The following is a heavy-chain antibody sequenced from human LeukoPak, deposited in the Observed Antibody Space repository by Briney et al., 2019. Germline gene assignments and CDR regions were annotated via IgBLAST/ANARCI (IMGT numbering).Heavy chain of an antibody. J-gene: IGHJ6*02. D-gene: IGHD2-15*01. Sequence: GGSLRLSCAASGFTFSSYSMNWVRQAPGKGLEWVSSISSSSSYIYYADSVKSRFTISRDNAKNSLYLQMNSLRAEDTAVYYCARDGVGYCSGGSCYSEVDYYGMDVWGQGTTVTVSS. CDR1: GFTFSSYS. CDR3: ARDGVGYCSGGSCYSEVDYYGMDV. CDR2: ISSSSSYI. V-gene: IGHV3-21*01.